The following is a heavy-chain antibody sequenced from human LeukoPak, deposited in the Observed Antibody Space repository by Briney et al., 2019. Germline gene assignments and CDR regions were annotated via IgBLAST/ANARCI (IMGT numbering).Heavy chain of an antibody. V-gene: IGHV3-13*01. CDR1: GFTFSDYD. CDR3: VRVAKERVGGVYYFDY. J-gene: IGHJ4*02. Sequence: PGGSLRLSCAASGFTFSDYDMHWVRQATGKGLEWVSAIGTAGDTYYTGSVKGRFTISRENAKNSLYLQMNSLRAGDTAVYYCVRVAKERVGGVYYFDYGGQGTPVTVSS. D-gene: IGHD1-1*01. CDR2: IGTAGDT.